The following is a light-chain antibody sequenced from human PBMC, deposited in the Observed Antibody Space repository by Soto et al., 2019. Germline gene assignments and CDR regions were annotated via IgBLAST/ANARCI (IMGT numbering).Light chain of an antibody. CDR1: SSDIGNYLY. J-gene: IGLJ2*01. Sequence: QPVLTQPRSVSGSPGRSVTISCTGTSSDIGNYLYVSWYQQHPGKAPKLMIYDVSRRPSGVPDRFSGSKSGNTASLTISGLQADDEADYWCCSYTGSYTVLFGGGTKVTVL. CDR3: CSYTGSYTVL. V-gene: IGLV2-11*01. CDR2: DVS.